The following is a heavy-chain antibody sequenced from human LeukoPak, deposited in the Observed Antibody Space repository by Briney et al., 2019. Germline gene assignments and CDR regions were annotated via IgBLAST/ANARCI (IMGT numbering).Heavy chain of an antibody. CDR2: ISAYNGHT. CDR1: GYIFSNYG. J-gene: IGHJ4*02. CDR3: AKLDYYDSNGYPLFDY. D-gene: IGHD3-22*01. V-gene: IGHV1-18*01. Sequence: ASVKVSCKASGYIFSNYGLSWVRQAPGQGLEWIGWISAYNGHTNYAQKLQGRVTLTTDTFTSTAYMELRRLRSDDTAVYFCAKLDYYDSNGYPLFDYWGQGTLVTVSS.